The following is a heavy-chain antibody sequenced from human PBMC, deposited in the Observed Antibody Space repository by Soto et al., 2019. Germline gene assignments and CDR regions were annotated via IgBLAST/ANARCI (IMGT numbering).Heavy chain of an antibody. CDR3: ARDLVGSGSNWFDP. Sequence: SETLSLTCTVSGGSISSYYWSWIRQPPGKGLEWIGYIYYSGSTNYNPSLKSRVTISVDTSKNQFSLKLSSVTAADTAEYYCARDLVGSGSNWFDPWGQGTLVTVSS. J-gene: IGHJ5*02. CDR2: IYYSGST. D-gene: IGHD6-19*01. V-gene: IGHV4-59*01. CDR1: GGSISSYY.